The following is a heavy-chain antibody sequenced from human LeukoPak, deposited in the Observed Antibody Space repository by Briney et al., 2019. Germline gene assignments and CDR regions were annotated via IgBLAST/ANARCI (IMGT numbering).Heavy chain of an antibody. CDR2: ISYDGSNK. V-gene: IGHV3-30*04. J-gene: IGHJ6*03. D-gene: IGHD4-17*01. CDR1: GFTFSSYA. Sequence: PGGSLRLSCAASGFTFSSYAMHWVRQAPGKGLEWVAVISYDGSNKYYADSVKGRFTISRDNSKNTLYLQMNSLKTEDTAVYYCTTDDTDYGDYVYYYYYMDVWGKGTTVTVSS. CDR3: TTDDTDYGDYVYYYYYMDV.